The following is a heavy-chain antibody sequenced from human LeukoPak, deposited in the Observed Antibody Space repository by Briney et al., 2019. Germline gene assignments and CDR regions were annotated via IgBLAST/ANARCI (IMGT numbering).Heavy chain of an antibody. CDR3: ARGTAIIHMGGFDY. CDR2: ISYDGSNK. J-gene: IGHJ4*02. V-gene: IGHV3-30-3*01. CDR1: GFTFSSYA. D-gene: IGHD3-3*01. Sequence: GGSLRLSCAASGFTFSSYAMHWVRQAPGKGLEWVAVISYDGSNKYYADSVKGRFTISRDNSKNTLYLQMNSLRAEDTTVYYCARGTAIIHMGGFDYWGQGTLVTVSS.